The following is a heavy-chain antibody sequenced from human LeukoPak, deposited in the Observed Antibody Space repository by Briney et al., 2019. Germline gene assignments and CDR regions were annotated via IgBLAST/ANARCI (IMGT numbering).Heavy chain of an antibody. D-gene: IGHD1-26*01. J-gene: IGHJ4*02. CDR1: GFTFSNYG. CDR2: ISGSGGTT. Sequence: GGSLRLSCAASGFTFSNYGMSWVRQAPGKGLEWISAISGSGGTTYYADPVKGRFTISRDNSKNTLYLQMNSLRAEDTAVYYCAKKRWELVYWGQGTLVTVSS. V-gene: IGHV3-23*01. CDR3: AKKRWELVY.